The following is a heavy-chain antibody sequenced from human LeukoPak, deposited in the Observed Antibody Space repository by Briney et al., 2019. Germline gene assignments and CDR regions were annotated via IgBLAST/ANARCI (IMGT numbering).Heavy chain of an antibody. CDR3: ASSGSYYPYYFDY. J-gene: IGHJ4*02. D-gene: IGHD1-26*01. Sequence: GGSLRLSCAASGFTFSSYSMNWVRQAPGKGLEWVSSISSSSSYIYYADSVKGRFTISRDNAKNTLYLQMNSLRAEDTAVYYCASSGSYYPYYFDYWGQGTLVTVSS. V-gene: IGHV3-21*04. CDR2: ISSSSSYI. CDR1: GFTFSSYS.